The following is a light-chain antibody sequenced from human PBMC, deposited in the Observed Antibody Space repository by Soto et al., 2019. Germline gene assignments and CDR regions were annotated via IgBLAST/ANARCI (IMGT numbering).Light chain of an antibody. CDR2: EDN. CDR1: SGSIASNF. CDR3: QSYDSSMDV. J-gene: IGLJ1*01. Sequence: NFMLTQPHSVSESPGKTITISCTRSSGSIASNFVQWYQQRPGSAPTPVIYEDNRRPSGVPDRFSGSIDTSSPSAALTISGLKTEDEAYYYCQSYDSSMDVFGTGTKLTL. V-gene: IGLV6-57*03.